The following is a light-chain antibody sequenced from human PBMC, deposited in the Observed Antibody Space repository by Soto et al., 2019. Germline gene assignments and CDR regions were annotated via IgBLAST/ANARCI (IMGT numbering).Light chain of an antibody. CDR2: SNT. V-gene: IGLV1-44*01. Sequence: QSVLAQSPSASGTPGQRVTISYSGSSSTIGSNIVNWYQQLPGTAHKLLIYSNTQRPSGVPDRFSGSKSGTSASLAIRGLQSDDEADYYCATWDDILNGYVFGTGTKVTVL. CDR3: ATWDDILNGYV. J-gene: IGLJ1*01. CDR1: SSTIGSNI.